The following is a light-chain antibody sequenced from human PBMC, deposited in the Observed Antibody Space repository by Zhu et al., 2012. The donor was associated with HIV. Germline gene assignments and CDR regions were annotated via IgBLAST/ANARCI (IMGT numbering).Light chain of an antibody. CDR2: DTS. J-gene: IGKJ1*01. Sequence: EIVLTQSPDIMSLSPGQTTILSCKASQSVSSLAWYQQKPGQAPRLLIFDTSTRATGIPARFSGSGSGTEFSLTISTMQSEDFATYYCQLYNNWPLFGQGTKVEIK. V-gene: IGKV3-15*01. CDR1: QSVSS. CDR3: QLYNNWPL.